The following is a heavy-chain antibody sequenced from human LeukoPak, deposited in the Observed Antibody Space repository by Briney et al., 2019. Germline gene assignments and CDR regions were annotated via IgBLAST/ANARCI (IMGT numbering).Heavy chain of an antibody. V-gene: IGHV3-23*01. CDR1: GFTFSSYA. D-gene: IGHD4-17*01. CDR3: AKGFDYGDYYFDY. CDR2: ISGSGGST. Sequence: GGSLRLSCAASGFTFSSYAMSWVRQAPGKGLEWVSAISGSGGSTYYADSVKGRFTISRDNSKNTLYLQMNSLRAEDTAVYYRAKGFDYGDYYFDYWGQGTLVTVSS. J-gene: IGHJ4*02.